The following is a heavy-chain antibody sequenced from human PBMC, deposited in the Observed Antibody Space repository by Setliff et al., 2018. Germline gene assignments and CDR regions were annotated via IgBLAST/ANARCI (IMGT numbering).Heavy chain of an antibody. CDR3: VRGEMSSTSPRAD. D-gene: IGHD2-2*01. CDR2: IWYDGNNK. J-gene: IGHJ4*02. Sequence: GGSLRLSWGGFTFKNYGMHWVRQAPGKGLEWVAVIWYDGNNKDHADSVKGRFTISRDNSKNTLYLQMDSLRVEDTAVYYCVRGEMSSTSPRADWGQGTQVTVSS. CDR1: TFKNYG. V-gene: IGHV3-33*01.